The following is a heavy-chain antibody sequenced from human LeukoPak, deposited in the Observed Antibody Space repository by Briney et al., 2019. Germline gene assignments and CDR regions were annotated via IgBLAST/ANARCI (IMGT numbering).Heavy chain of an antibody. CDR1: GFTFSSNW. Sequence: GGSLRLSCAASGFTFSSNWMSWVRQAPGKGLEWVSSISSSSSYIYYADSVKGRFTISRDNAKNSLYLQMNSLRAEDTAVYYCARVEAAGSHAFDIWGQGTMVTVSS. J-gene: IGHJ3*02. D-gene: IGHD6-13*01. V-gene: IGHV3-21*01. CDR3: ARVEAAGSHAFDI. CDR2: ISSSSSYI.